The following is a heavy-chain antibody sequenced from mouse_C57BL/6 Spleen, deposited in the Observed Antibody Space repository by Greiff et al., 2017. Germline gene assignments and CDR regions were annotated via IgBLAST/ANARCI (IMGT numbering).Heavy chain of an antibody. V-gene: IGHV1-61*01. CDR2: IYPSDSET. J-gene: IGHJ4*01. Sequence: QVQLQQPGAELVRPGSSVKLSCKASGYTFTSYWMDWVKQRPGQGLEWIGNIYPSDSETHYNQKFKDKATLTVDKSSSTAYMQLSSLTSGDSAVYYCARTLTVRYGMDYWGQGTSVTVSS. D-gene: IGHD4-1*01. CDR1: GYTFTSYW. CDR3: ARTLTVRYGMDY.